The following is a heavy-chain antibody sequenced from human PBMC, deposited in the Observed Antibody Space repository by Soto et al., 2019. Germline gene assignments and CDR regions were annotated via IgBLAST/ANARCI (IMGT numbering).Heavy chain of an antibody. CDR1: GGSISNYY. CDR2: IDTSGST. J-gene: IGHJ4*02. Sequence: QGQLQESGPGLVKPSETLSLTCTVSGGSISNYYCNWIRQPAGKGLEWIGRIDTSGSTNYTPSLKSRVTMSVETSKQEFSLKLSSVTAADTDLYYGAIGCQDFWSGPFDYWGRGALVPVSS. CDR3: AIGCQDFWSGPFDY. V-gene: IGHV4-4*07. D-gene: IGHD3-3*01.